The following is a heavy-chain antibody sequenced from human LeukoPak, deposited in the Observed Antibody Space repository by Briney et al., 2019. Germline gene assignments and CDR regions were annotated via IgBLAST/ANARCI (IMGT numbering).Heavy chain of an antibody. D-gene: IGHD1-26*01. CDR1: GGSISTTGYH. J-gene: IGHJ6*03. CDR2: IYHSGGT. V-gene: IGHV4-39*01. CDR3: ARHLGASYRYNYYYTGV. Sequence: PSETLSLTCTVSGGSISTTGYHWGWIRQPPGKGLEWIGSIYHSGGTYYNPSLKSRVTISVDTSNNQFSVKLSSVTAADTAMYYCARHLGASYRYNYYYTGVWGKGTTVTVSS.